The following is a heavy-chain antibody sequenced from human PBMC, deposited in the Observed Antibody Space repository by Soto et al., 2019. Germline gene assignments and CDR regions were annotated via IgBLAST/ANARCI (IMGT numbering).Heavy chain of an antibody. Sequence: GGSLRLSCAASGFTFSSYAMSWVRQAPGKGLEWVSAISGSGGSTYYEDSVKGRFTISRDNSKNTLYLQMNSLRAEDTAVYYCAKGSGPAAIAEYFQHWGQGTLVTVSS. V-gene: IGHV3-23*01. CDR1: GFTFSSYA. D-gene: IGHD2-2*01. CDR3: AKGSGPAAIAEYFQH. CDR2: ISGSGGST. J-gene: IGHJ1*01.